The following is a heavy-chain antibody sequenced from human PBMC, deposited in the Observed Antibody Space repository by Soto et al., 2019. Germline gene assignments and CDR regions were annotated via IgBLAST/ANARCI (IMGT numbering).Heavy chain of an antibody. Sequence: QLHLVQSGAVVKKPGASVTVSCSASGYPVTAYYMHWVRQAPGRGLEGMGGINPATGAAKYTQTFQGRVTRTRDTATGTAFMELSGVTTEDTAVFFCARGGGVGVAGSAAFDMWGQGTLVTVSS. D-gene: IGHD3-3*01. CDR3: ARGGGVGVAGSAAFDM. CDR2: INPATGAA. CDR1: GYPVTAYY. V-gene: IGHV1-2*02. J-gene: IGHJ3*02.